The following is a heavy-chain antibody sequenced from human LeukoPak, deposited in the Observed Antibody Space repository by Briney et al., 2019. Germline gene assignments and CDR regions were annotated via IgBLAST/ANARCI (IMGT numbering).Heavy chain of an antibody. CDR2: ISSNGGST. CDR3: ARGLMTTVTTFDY. CDR1: GFTFSSYA. J-gene: IGHJ4*02. D-gene: IGHD4-17*01. V-gene: IGHV3-64*01. Sequence: GGSLRLSCAASGFTFSSYAMHWVRQAPGKGLEYVSAISSNGGSTYYANSVKGRFTISRDNSKNTLYLQMGSLRAEDMAVYYCARGLMTTVTTFDYWGQGTLGTVSS.